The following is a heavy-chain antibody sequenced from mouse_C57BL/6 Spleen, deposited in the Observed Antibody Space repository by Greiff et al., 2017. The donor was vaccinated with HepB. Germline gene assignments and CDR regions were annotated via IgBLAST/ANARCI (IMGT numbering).Heavy chain of an antibody. CDR1: GYTFTSYG. CDR3: ARSPFITTVVAWYFDV. Sequence: VKLMESGAELARPGASVKLSCKASGYTFTSYGISWVKQRTGQGLEWIGEIYPRSGNTYYNEKFKGKATLTADKSSSTAYMELRSLTSEDSAVYFCARSPFITTVVAWYFDVWGTGTTVTVSS. J-gene: IGHJ1*03. CDR2: IYPRSGNT. D-gene: IGHD1-1*01. V-gene: IGHV1-81*01.